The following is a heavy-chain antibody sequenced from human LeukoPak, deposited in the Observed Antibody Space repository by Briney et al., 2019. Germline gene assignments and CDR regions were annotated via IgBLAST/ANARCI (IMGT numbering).Heavy chain of an antibody. CDR3: ARGLVGATAWFDP. CDR2: IYYSGST. V-gene: IGHV4-59*01. CDR1: GGSISSYY. J-gene: IGHJ5*02. D-gene: IGHD1-26*01. Sequence: SETLSLTCTVSGGSISSYYWSWIRQPPGKGLEWIGYIYYSGSTNYNPSLKSRVTISVDTSKNQFSLKLSSVTAADTAVYYCARGLVGATAWFDPWGQGTLVTVSS.